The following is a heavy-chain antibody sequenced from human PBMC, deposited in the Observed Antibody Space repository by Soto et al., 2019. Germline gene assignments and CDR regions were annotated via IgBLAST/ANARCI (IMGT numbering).Heavy chain of an antibody. D-gene: IGHD3-22*01. Sequence: QVQLQESGPGLVKPSQTLSLTCTVSVASISSGGYYWSWIRQHPGEGLEWIGYIYYSGSTSYNPSLKSRVTISVDTSKNQCSRKLSSVTAADTAVYYCARESKYDTSGYPPWFAPWGQGTLVTVSS. J-gene: IGHJ5*02. V-gene: IGHV4-31*03. CDR3: ARESKYDTSGYPPWFAP. CDR1: VASISSGGYY. CDR2: IYYSGST.